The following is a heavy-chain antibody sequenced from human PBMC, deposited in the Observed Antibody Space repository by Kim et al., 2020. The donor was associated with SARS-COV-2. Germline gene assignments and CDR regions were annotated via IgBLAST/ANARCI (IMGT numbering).Heavy chain of an antibody. CDR3: ARLEQLASYYFDY. D-gene: IGHD6-6*01. J-gene: IGHJ4*02. V-gene: IGHV3-7*01. Sequence: YVDSVKVRFTISRDNAKNSLYRQMNGLRSEDTAVYYGARLEQLASYYFDYWGQGTLVTVSS.